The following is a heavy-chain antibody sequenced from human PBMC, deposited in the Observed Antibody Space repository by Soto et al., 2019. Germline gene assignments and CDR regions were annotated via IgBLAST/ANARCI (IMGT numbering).Heavy chain of an antibody. Sequence: QVQLQQWGAGLLKPSETLSLTYAVYGGSFSGYYWSWIRQPPGKGLEWIGEINHSGSTNYNPSLKSRVTISVDTSKNQFSLKLSSVTAADTAVYYCARPGIAVAGTSAFDYWGQGTLVTVSS. CDR2: INHSGST. J-gene: IGHJ4*02. D-gene: IGHD6-19*01. CDR3: ARPGIAVAGTSAFDY. CDR1: GGSFSGYY. V-gene: IGHV4-34*01.